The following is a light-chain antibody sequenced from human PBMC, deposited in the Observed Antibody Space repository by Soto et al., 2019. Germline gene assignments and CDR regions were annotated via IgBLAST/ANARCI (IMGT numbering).Light chain of an antibody. J-gene: IGLJ3*02. CDR2: EVT. Sequence: QSVLTQPPSASGSPGQSVTISCTGTSSDVGGYNYVSWYQQYPGRAPKLMIYEVTGRPSGVPDRFSGSKSGNTASLTVSGLQAEDEADYYCSSYAASNNFYFVFGGGTKLTVL. CDR1: SSDVGGYNY. V-gene: IGLV2-8*01. CDR3: SSYAASNNFYFV.